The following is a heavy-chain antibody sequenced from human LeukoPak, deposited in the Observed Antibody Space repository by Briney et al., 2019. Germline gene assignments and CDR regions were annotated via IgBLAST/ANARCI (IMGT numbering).Heavy chain of an antibody. Sequence: SETLSLTCTVSGGSISSSSYYWGWIRQPPGKGLEWIGSIYYSGSTYYNPSLKSRVTISVDTSKNQFSLKLSSVTAADTAVYYCARASRDDYGTYFDYWGQGTLVTVSS. V-gene: IGHV4-39*01. J-gene: IGHJ4*02. CDR2: IYYSGST. CDR3: ARASRDDYGTYFDY. CDR1: GGSISSSSYY. D-gene: IGHD4-17*01.